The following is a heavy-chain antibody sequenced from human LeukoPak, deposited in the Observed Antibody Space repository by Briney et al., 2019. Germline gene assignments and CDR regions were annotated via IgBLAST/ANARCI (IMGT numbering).Heavy chain of an antibody. CDR2: IYSGGST. Sequence: GGSLRLSCAASGFTVSSNYMSWVRQAPGKGLEWVSVIYSGGSTYYADSVKGRFTISRDNSKNTLYLQMNSLRAEDTAVYYCAREGGRYFDWFQKPFDYWGQGTLVTVSS. D-gene: IGHD3-9*01. J-gene: IGHJ4*02. CDR3: AREGGRYFDWFQKPFDY. CDR1: GFTVSSNY. V-gene: IGHV3-66*01.